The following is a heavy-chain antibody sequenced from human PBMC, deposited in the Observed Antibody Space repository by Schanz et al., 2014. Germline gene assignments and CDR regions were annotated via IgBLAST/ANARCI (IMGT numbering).Heavy chain of an antibody. Sequence: QVQLVQSGPEVKKPGASVKVSCKASGYTFTDYYIHWVRQAPGQGPEWMGRINPNGGSTRYTEKCEGRVAMTTDSSITTVYMELTSLKSDDVAVYYWARTGGSGDYYKRAFDYWGQGTLVTVSS. CDR3: ARTGGSGDYYKRAFDY. CDR2: INPNGGST. V-gene: IGHV1-2*06. J-gene: IGHJ4*02. D-gene: IGHD3-10*01. CDR1: GYTFTDYY.